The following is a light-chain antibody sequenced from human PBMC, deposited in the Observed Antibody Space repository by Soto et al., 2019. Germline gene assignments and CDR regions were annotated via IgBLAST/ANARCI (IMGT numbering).Light chain of an antibody. CDR3: QQLYSFPLT. V-gene: IGKV3-20*01. J-gene: IGKJ4*01. CDR2: DVS. Sequence: EFVLTQSPGTLSLSPGERATLSCRASQTVRNNYLAWYQQKPGQAPRLLIYDVSNRASGIPARFSGSGSETDFTLTISSLQPEDFATYYCQQLYSFPLTFGGGTKVDIK. CDR1: QTVRNNY.